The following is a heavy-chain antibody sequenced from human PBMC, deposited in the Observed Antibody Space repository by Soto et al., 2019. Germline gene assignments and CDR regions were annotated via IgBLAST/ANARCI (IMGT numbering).Heavy chain of an antibody. CDR2: IIPIFGTA. CDR1: GGTFSSYA. J-gene: IGHJ6*02. D-gene: IGHD6-13*01. CDR3: ARDWLSLRIAAAGYYYGMDV. V-gene: IGHV1-69*12. Sequence: QVQLVQSGAEVKKPGSSVKVSCKASGGTFSSYAISWVRQAPGQGLEWMGGIIPIFGTANYAQKFQGRVTITADESTSTAYMELSSLRSKDTAVYYCARDWLSLRIAAAGYYYGMDVWGQGTTVTVSS.